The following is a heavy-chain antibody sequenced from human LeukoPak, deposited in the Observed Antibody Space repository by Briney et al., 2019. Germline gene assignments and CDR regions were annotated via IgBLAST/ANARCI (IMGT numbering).Heavy chain of an antibody. CDR3: ATGNLEGSYPPN. CDR2: ISSSGSTI. J-gene: IGHJ4*02. CDR1: GFTFSDYY. D-gene: IGHD1-26*01. Sequence: PGGSLRLSCAASGFTFSDYYMSWIRQAPGKGLEWVSYISSSGSTIYYSDSVKGRFTISRDNAKNSLYLQMNSLRAEDTAVYYCATGNLEGSYPPNWGQGTLVTVSS. V-gene: IGHV3-11*01.